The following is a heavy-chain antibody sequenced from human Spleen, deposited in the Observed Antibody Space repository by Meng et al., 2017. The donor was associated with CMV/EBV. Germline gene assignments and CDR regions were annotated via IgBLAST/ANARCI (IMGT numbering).Heavy chain of an antibody. J-gene: IGHJ4*02. CDR3: VKLFDY. V-gene: IGHV3-7*01. CDR2: INEDGSER. D-gene: IGHD3-10*01. Sequence: GESLKISCAASGFTVSSHYMSWVREALGKGLEWMAKINEDGSERHYVDSVKGRFTISRDNAKNSLYLQMNSLRAEDTAVYYCVKLFDYWGQGTLVTVSS. CDR1: GFTVSSHY.